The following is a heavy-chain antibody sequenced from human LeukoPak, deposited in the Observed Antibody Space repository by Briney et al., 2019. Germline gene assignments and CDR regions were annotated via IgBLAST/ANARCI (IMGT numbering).Heavy chain of an antibody. CDR2: IYYSGST. D-gene: IGHD3-22*01. Sequence: SETLSLTCTVSGGSISSYYWSWTRQPPGKGLEWIGHIYYSGSTNYNPSLKSRVTISVDTSKNQFSLKLSSVTAADTAVYYCARVPYYYDSSGYYEYYFDYWGQGTLVTVSS. CDR1: GGSISSYY. J-gene: IGHJ4*02. V-gene: IGHV4-59*01. CDR3: ARVPYYYDSSGYYEYYFDY.